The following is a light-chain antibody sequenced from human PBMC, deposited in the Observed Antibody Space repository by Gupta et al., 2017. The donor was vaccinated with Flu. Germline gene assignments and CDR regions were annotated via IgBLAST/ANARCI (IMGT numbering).Light chain of an antibody. V-gene: IGLV2-23*02. J-gene: IGLJ1*01. CDR1: SSDVGSYNL. CDR2: EVS. CDR3: CSYAGIGSV. Sequence: QSITTSFTGTSSDVGSYNLVSWYQQHPGKAPKLMIYEVSKRPSGVSNRFSGSKSGNTASLTISGLQAEDEADYYCCSYAGIGSVFGTGTKVTV.